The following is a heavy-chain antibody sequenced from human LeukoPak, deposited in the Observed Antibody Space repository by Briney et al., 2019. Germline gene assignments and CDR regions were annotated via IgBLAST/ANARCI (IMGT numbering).Heavy chain of an antibody. D-gene: IGHD5-24*01. J-gene: IGHJ4*02. CDR3: ARQPIEMATPNDY. CDR2: IYYSGST. V-gene: IGHV4-39*01. Sequence: PSETLSLTCAVYGGSLSGYYWSWIRQPPGKGLEWIGSIYYSGSTYYNPSLKSRVTISVDTSKNQFSLKLSSVTAADTAAYYCARQPIEMATPNDYWGQGTLVTVSS. CDR1: GGSLSGYY.